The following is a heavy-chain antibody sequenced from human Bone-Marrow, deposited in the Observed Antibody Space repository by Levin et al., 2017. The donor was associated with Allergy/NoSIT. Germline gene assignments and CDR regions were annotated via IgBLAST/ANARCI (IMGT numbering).Heavy chain of an antibody. CDR2: INHSGST. V-gene: IGHV4-34*01. Sequence: PGGSLRLSCAVYGGSFSGYYWSWIRQPPGKGLEWIGEINHSGSTNYNPSLKSRVTISVDTSKNQFSLKLSSVTAADTAVYYCASLYITIFGVDVNWFDPWGQGTLVTVSS. CDR1: GGSFSGYY. J-gene: IGHJ5*02. CDR3: ASLYITIFGVDVNWFDP. D-gene: IGHD3-3*01.